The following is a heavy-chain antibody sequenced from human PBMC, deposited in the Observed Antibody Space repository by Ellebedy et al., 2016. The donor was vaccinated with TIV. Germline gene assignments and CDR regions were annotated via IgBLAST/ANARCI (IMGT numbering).Heavy chain of an antibody. D-gene: IGHD3-16*01. CDR3: AKYVRYFDY. V-gene: IGHV3-23*01. CDR1: GFTFSSYA. CDR2: ISGSGGST. Sequence: GESLKISXAASGFTFSSYAMSWVRQAPGKGLEWVSAISGSGGSTYYPDSVKGRFTISRDNSKNTLYLQMNSLRAEDTAVYYCAKYVRYFDYWGQGTLVTVSS. J-gene: IGHJ4*02.